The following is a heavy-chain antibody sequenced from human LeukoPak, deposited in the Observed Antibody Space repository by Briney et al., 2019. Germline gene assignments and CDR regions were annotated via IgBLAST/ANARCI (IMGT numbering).Heavy chain of an antibody. D-gene: IGHD1-26*01. CDR1: GVSISSGSYS. CDR3: ARLVVGAQVRDAFDI. J-gene: IGHJ3*02. CDR2: IYTSGST. V-gene: IGHV4-61*02. Sequence: PSETLSLTCTVSGVSISSGSYSWSWIRQPAGKGLEWIGRIYTSGSTNYNPSLKSRVTISVDTSKNQFSLKLSSVTAADTAVYYCARLVVGAQVRDAFDIWGQGTMVTVSS.